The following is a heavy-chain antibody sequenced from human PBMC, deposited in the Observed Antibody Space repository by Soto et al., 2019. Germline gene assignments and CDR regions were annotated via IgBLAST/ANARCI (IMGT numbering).Heavy chain of an antibody. CDR2: INPKSGGT. CDR3: ARGHSTDCSNGVCSFFYNHEMDV. V-gene: IGHV1-2*04. J-gene: IGHJ6*02. CDR1: GYSFTDYH. Sequence: ASVKVSCKASGYSFTDYHIHWVRQAPGQGLEWLGRINPKSGGTSPAQKCQGWVTMTRDRSISTVYMELTRLRSDDTAVYFCARGHSTDCSNGVCSFFYNHEMDVWGQGTSVTVSS. D-gene: IGHD2-8*01.